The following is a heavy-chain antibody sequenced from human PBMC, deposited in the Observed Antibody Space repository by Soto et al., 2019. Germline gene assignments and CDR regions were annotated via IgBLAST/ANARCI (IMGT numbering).Heavy chain of an antibody. CDR2: IYYSGST. CDR1: GGSISSGGYY. J-gene: IGHJ5*01. Sequence: SETLSLTCTVSGGSISSGGYYWSWIRQHPGKGLEWIGYIYYSGSTYYNPSLKSRVTISVDTSKNQFSLKLSSVTAADTAVCYCARDQRYSYGNSDWFDPWGQGTTVTVSS. D-gene: IGHD5-18*01. CDR3: ARDQRYSYGNSDWFDP. V-gene: IGHV4-31*03.